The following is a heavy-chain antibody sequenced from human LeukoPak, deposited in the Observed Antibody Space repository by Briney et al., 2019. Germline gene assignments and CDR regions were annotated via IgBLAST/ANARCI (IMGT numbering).Heavy chain of an antibody. V-gene: IGHV4-34*01. CDR2: INHSGST. Sequence: SETLSLICAVYGGSFSGYYWSWIRQPPGKGLEWIGEINHSGSTNYNPSLKSRVTISVDTCKNQFSLKLSSVTAADTAVYYCARGKGRAAAGPYDYWGQGTLVTVSS. CDR1: GGSFSGYY. CDR3: ARGKGRAAAGPYDY. D-gene: IGHD6-13*01. J-gene: IGHJ4*02.